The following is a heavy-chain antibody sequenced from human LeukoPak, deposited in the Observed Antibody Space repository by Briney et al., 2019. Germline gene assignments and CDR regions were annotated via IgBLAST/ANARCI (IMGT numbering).Heavy chain of an antibody. CDR1: GGSISSYY. D-gene: IGHD3-16*02. Sequence: SETPSLTCTVSGGSISSYYWSWIRQPPGKGLEWIGYIYYSGSTNYNPSLKGRVTISVDTSKNQFSLKLSSVTAADTAVYYCARDLPYRNRYAFDIWGQGTMVTVSS. V-gene: IGHV4-59*01. J-gene: IGHJ3*02. CDR2: IYYSGST. CDR3: ARDLPYRNRYAFDI.